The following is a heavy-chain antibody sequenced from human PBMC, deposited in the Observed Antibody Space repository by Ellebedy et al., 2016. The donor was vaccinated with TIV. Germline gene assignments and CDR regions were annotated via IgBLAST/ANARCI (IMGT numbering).Heavy chain of an antibody. J-gene: IGHJ6*02. Sequence: GESLKISCAASGFTFSHYPMHWVRQAPGKGLEWVAPIWSDGSLKYYTDSVKGRFTVSRDNSKDTLFLQMNSLRGDDTAVYYCAREVAEGQGEMDVWGQGTTVTVSS. CDR1: GFTFSHYP. D-gene: IGHD5-12*01. CDR2: IWSDGSLK. V-gene: IGHV3-33*01. CDR3: AREVAEGQGEMDV.